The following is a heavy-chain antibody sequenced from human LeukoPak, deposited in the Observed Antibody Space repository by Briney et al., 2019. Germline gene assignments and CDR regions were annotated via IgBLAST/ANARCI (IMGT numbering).Heavy chain of an antibody. D-gene: IGHD2-15*01. J-gene: IGHJ4*02. CDR2: INGSAGST. V-gene: IGHV3-23*01. Sequence: GGSLRLSCAASGFTFSTYAMTWVRQAPGKGLEWVSGINGSAGSTYYADSVKGRFTISRDNSKNTLYLQMNSLRAEDTAVYYCARDSICSGGSCYSDYWGQGTLVTVSS. CDR3: ARDSICSGGSCYSDY. CDR1: GFTFSTYA.